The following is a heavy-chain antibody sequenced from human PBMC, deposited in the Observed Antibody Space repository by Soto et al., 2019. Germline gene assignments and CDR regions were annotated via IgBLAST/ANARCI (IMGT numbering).Heavy chain of an antibody. Sequence: QITLQESGPTLVKPTQTLTLTCTISGFSLKTNGVGVGWIRQPPGKALEWLAIIYWDDDKRYSPSLKSRLTITKDTSKNHVVLTMTNMDPVDTATFYCAHRRARNDIAAFDYWGQGTLVTVSS. CDR1: GFSLKTNGVG. CDR2: IYWDDDK. V-gene: IGHV2-5*02. CDR3: AHRRARNDIAAFDY. D-gene: IGHD6-25*01. J-gene: IGHJ4*02.